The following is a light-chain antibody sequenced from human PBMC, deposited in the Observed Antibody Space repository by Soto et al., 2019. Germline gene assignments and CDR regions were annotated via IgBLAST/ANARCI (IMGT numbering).Light chain of an antibody. J-gene: IGKJ4*01. CDR1: QSVSSN. CDR2: GAS. Sequence: ETVMTQSPGTLSVSPGERATLSCMASQSVSSNLAWYQQKPGQSPGLLIYGASTRATGIQARFSGSGSGTEFTLTISSLQSEDFAVYYCQQYNNWPVTFGGGTKVEIK. V-gene: IGKV3-15*01. CDR3: QQYNNWPVT.